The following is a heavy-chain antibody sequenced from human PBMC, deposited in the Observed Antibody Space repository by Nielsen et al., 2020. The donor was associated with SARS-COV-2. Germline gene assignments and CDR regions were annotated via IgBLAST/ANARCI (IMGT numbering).Heavy chain of an antibody. Sequence: GESLKISCAASGFTFSSYAMSWVRQAPGKGLEWVSAISGSGGSTYYADSVKGRFTISRDNSKNTLYLQMNSLRAEDTAVYYCAKITGTYDAFDIWGQGTMVTVSS. V-gene: IGHV3-23*01. CDR2: ISGSGGST. D-gene: IGHD1-20*01. J-gene: IGHJ3*02. CDR1: GFTFSSYA. CDR3: AKITGTYDAFDI.